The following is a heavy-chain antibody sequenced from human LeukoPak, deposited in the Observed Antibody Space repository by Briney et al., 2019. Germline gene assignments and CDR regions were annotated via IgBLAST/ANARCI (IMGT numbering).Heavy chain of an antibody. V-gene: IGHV1-69*04. D-gene: IGHD3-10*01. CDR2: IIPILGIA. CDR3: ARATRGVMRAFDI. CDR1: GGTFSSYA. J-gene: IGHJ3*02. Sequence: SVKVSCKASGGTFSSYAISWVRQAPGQGLEWMGRIIPILGIANYAQKFQGRVTITADKSTSTAYMELSSLRSEDTAVYYCARATRGVMRAFDIWGQGTMVTVSS.